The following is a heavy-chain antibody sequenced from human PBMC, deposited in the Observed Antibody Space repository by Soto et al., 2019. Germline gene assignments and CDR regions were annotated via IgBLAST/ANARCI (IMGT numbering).Heavy chain of an antibody. CDR1: GYTFTNYG. CDR3: ARGGPRPGSCYGLDD. Sequence: QVQLVQSGDEVKKPGASVKVSCKGSGYTFTNYGVHWVRQAPGQGLKWMGWISGYNGHTNYAQKLQGRVTMTTDTSTSTAYMELRSLKSDDTDVYYCARGGPRPGSCYGLDDWGQGTTVAVSS. J-gene: IGHJ6*02. V-gene: IGHV1-18*01. CDR2: ISGYNGHT. D-gene: IGHD6-6*01.